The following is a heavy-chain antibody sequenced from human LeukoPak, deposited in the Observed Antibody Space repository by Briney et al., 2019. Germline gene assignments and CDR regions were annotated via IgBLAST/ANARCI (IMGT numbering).Heavy chain of an antibody. D-gene: IGHD2-2*01. CDR1: GFTFSSYA. Sequence: GGSLRLSCAASGFTFSSYAMSWVRQAPGKGLEWVSAISGSGGSTYYADSVKGRFTISRDNSKNTLYLQMNSLRAEDTAVYYCAKASCSSTSCYYDYWGQGTLVTVSS. V-gene: IGHV3-23*01. CDR2: ISGSGGST. J-gene: IGHJ4*02. CDR3: AKASCSSTSCYYDY.